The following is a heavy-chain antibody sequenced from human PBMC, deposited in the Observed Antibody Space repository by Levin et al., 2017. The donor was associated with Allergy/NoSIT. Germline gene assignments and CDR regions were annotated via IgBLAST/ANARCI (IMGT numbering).Heavy chain of an antibody. J-gene: IGHJ3*01. V-gene: IGHV3-30*18. CDR1: GFQFSLYG. Sequence: GESLKISCAASGFQFSLYGMHRVRQAPGKGLEWVALIVFDGNDQYYADSVKGRFTISRDNSKNTLYLQMSSLRENDTAIYYCAKRGYCSGNTCQSHDAIDVWGQGTLVIVSS. CDR3: AKRGYCSGNTCQSHDAIDV. CDR2: IVFDGNDQ. D-gene: IGHD2-15*01.